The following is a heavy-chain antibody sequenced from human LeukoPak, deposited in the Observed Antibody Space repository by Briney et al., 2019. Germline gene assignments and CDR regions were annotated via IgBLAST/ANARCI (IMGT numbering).Heavy chain of an antibody. V-gene: IGHV3-30*18. CDR2: ISYDGSNK. J-gene: IGHJ4*02. D-gene: IGHD2-15*01. CDR3: AKSQVALGDY. CDR1: GFTFSSYG. Sequence: PGGSLRLSCAASGFTFSSYGMHWVRQAPGKGLEWVAVISYDGSNKYYADSVKGRFTISRDNSKNTLYLQMNSLRAEDTAVYYCAKSQVALGDYWGQGTLVTVSS.